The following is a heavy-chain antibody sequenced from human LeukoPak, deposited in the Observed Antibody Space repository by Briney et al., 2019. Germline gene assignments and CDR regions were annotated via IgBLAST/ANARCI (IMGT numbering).Heavy chain of an antibody. CDR1: GFTVSSYY. D-gene: IGHD2-21*01. CDR2: IYSGGST. Sequence: GGSLRLSCAASGFTVSSYYMTWVRRAPGKGLEWVSVIYSGGSTYYADSVKGRFTISRDNSKNTLNLQMNSLRAEDAAVYYCARGYSSDNWGQGTLVTVSS. CDR3: ARGYSSDN. J-gene: IGHJ4*02. V-gene: IGHV3-66*01.